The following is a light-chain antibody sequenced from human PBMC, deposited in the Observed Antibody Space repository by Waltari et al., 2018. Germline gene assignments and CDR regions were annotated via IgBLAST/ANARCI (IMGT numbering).Light chain of an antibody. CDR3: QHYGSSPLT. J-gene: IGKJ4*01. CDR2: GTG. CDR1: QRVSTY. V-gene: IGKV3-20*01. Sequence: EIVLSQSPGTMSVSPGERATLSCRASQRVSTYLAWYQKKPGLAPRLVIYGTGNGATGIPDRYSGSGSGTDFTLTISRLEPEDFAVYYCQHYGSSPLTFGGGTKVELK.